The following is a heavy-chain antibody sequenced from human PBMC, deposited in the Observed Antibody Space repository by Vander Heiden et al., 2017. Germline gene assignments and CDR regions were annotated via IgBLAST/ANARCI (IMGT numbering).Heavy chain of an antibody. CDR1: GFTFSSYA. D-gene: IGHD6-19*01. Sequence: EVQLLESGGDLVQPGGSLRLSCAASGFTFSSYAMTWVRQAPGKGLEWVSAISGGGSNTYYADSVKGRFTVSRDSSTNTLYLRMNSLRAEDTAVYYCAKVLGGWFFDYWGQGTLVTVSS. J-gene: IGHJ4*02. V-gene: IGHV3-23*01. CDR3: AKVLGGWFFDY. CDR2: ISGGGSNT.